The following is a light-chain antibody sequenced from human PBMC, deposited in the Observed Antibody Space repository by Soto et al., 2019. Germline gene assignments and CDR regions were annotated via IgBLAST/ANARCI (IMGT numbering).Light chain of an antibody. V-gene: IGKV3-11*01. CDR1: QSVSSY. J-gene: IGKJ2*01. Sequence: EIVLTQSPATLSLSPGERATLSCRASQSVSSYLAWYQQKPGQAPRPLLYDASNRATGIPARFSGSGSGTDLTLTISSLEPEDFAVYYCQQRSNWPPYTFGQGTKLEIK. CDR3: QQRSNWPPYT. CDR2: DAS.